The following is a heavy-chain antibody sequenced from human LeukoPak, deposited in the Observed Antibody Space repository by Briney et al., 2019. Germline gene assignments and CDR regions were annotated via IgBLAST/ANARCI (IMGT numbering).Heavy chain of an antibody. J-gene: IGHJ4*02. V-gene: IGHV4-31*03. CDR3: ARQVVAVAGTGYFDY. D-gene: IGHD6-19*01. CDR1: GGSINSGGY. Sequence: PSETLSLTCTVSGGSINSGGYWSWIRQHPGKGLEWIGYIYYSGTTYFNPSLKGRVTMSVDTSKNQFSLKLNSVTAADTAVYFCARQVVAVAGTGYFDYWGQGTLVTVSS. CDR2: IYYSGTT.